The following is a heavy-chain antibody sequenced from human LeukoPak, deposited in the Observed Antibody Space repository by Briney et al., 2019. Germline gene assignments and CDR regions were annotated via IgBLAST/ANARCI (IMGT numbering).Heavy chain of an antibody. Sequence: ASVTVSCKVSGYTLTELSMHWVRQAPGKGLEWMGGFDPEDGETIYAQKFQGRVTITRNTSISTAYMELSSLRSEDTAVYYCARGVSRWGQGTLVTVSS. CDR1: GYTLTELS. V-gene: IGHV1-24*01. D-gene: IGHD6-13*01. CDR3: ARGVSR. CDR2: FDPEDGET. J-gene: IGHJ4*02.